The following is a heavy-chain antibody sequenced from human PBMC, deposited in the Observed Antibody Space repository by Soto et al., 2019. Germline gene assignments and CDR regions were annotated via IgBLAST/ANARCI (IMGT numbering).Heavy chain of an antibody. V-gene: IGHV5-10-1*01. D-gene: IGHD6-19*01. J-gene: IGHJ6*02. CDR1: GYSFTIYW. CDR2: IDPSDSYT. CDR3: ARLPYSSGWTRGYYYYYGMDV. Sequence: GESLKISCDGSGYSFTIYWISLVLQMPGKGLEWMGRIDPSDSYTNYSPSFQGHVTISADKSISTAYLQWSSLKASDTAMYYCARLPYSSGWTRGYYYYYGMDVWGQGTTVTV.